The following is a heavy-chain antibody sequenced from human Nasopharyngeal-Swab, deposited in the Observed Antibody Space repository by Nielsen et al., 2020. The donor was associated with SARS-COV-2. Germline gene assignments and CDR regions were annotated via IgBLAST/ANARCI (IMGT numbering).Heavy chain of an antibody. Sequence: RQPPGKGLEWVSIIYNGGSTYYADSVKGRFTISRDNSKNTLYLQMNSLRAEDTAVYYCASQSGYSSYWGQGTLVTVSS. J-gene: IGHJ4*02. D-gene: IGHD5-18*01. CDR3: ASQSGYSSY. V-gene: IGHV3-53*01. CDR2: IYNGGST.